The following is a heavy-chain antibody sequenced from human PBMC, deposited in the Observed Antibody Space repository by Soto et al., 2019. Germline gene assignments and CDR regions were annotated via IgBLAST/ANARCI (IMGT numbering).Heavy chain of an antibody. Sequence: GGSLRLSCAASGFTFSSYAMSWVRQAPGKGLEGVSAISGSGGSTYYADSVKGRFTISRDNAKNTLYLQMNSLRAEDTAVYYWALPLAMVAPFYFDYWGQGTLVTSPQ. CDR3: ALPLAMVAPFYFDY. V-gene: IGHV3-23*01. D-gene: IGHD2-8*01. J-gene: IGHJ4*02. CDR1: GFTFSSYA. CDR2: ISGSGGST.